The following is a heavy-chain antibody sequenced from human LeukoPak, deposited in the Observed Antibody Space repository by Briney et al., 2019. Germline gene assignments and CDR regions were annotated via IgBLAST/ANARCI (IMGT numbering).Heavy chain of an antibody. CDR1: GFSFSSYG. CDR3: ARANYDYGDYYFDY. D-gene: IGHD4-17*01. CDR2: ISGSSSHI. V-gene: IGHV3-21*01. Sequence: PGGSLRLSCAASGFSFSSYGMNWVRQAPGKGLEWVSSISGSSSHIYYADSVKGRFTISRDNAKNTLYLQVNSLRAEDTAVYYCARANYDYGDYYFDYWGQGTLLTVSS. J-gene: IGHJ4*02.